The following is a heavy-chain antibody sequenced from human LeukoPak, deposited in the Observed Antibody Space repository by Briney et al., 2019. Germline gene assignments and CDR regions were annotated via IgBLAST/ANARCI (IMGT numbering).Heavy chain of an antibody. V-gene: IGHV1-2*02. CDR1: GYRFTDYY. CDR3: ARELGFCSSTSCPLYHF. D-gene: IGHD2-2*01. Sequence: GASVKVSCKASGYRFTDYYVHWVRQAPEQGLEWMGWINPNNGGTNYAQKFYGRVTLTRVTSITTAYMELNSLTSDDTAAYYCARELGFCSSTSCPLYHFWGQGTLVTVSS. CDR2: INPNNGGT. J-gene: IGHJ4*02.